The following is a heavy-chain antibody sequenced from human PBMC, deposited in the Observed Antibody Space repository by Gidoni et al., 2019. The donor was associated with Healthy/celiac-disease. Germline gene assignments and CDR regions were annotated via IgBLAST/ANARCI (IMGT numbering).Heavy chain of an antibody. V-gene: IGHV3-33*01. J-gene: IGHJ6*02. CDR3: ARDCRFGESYYYYGMDV. CDR2: IWYDGSNK. CDR1: GFTFSSYG. Sequence: QVQLVESVGGVVKPGRSLRLSCAASGFTFSSYGMHWVRQAPGKGLEWVAVIWYDGSNKYYADSVKGRFTISRDNSKNTLYLQMNSLRAEDTAVYYCARDCRFGESYYYYGMDVWGQGTTVTVSS. D-gene: IGHD3-10*01.